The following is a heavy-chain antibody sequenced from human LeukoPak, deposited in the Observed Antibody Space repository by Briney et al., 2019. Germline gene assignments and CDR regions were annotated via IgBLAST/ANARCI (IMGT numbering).Heavy chain of an antibody. CDR1: GFSLSTSGVG. V-gene: IGHV2-5*02. CDR3: AHTAPSYVWGSYRPDYYFDY. Sequence: SGPTLVKPTQTLTLTCNFSGFSLSTSGVGVGLIRHPPGKALEWLALIFWVGDKRYSPSLKSRLTITKDTSKNQVVLTMTNMDPVDTATYYCAHTAPSYVWGSYRPDYYFDYWGQGTLVTVSS. J-gene: IGHJ4*02. CDR2: IFWVGDK. D-gene: IGHD3-16*02.